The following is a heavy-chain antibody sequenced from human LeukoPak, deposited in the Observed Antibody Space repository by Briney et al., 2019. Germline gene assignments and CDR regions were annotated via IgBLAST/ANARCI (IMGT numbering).Heavy chain of an antibody. CDR1: GFTFSSYD. V-gene: IGHV3-23*01. D-gene: IGHD2-2*01. J-gene: IGHJ4*02. CDR2: VSSGGDRT. Sequence: GGSLRLSCAASGFTFSSYDMSWVRQAPGKGLQWVSAVSSGGDRTYYADYVKGRFSISRDNSKNTLYLQMNSLSADDTAVYYCASGGGYCSTTSCYVLYYWGQGALVTVSS. CDR3: ASGGGYCSTTSCYVLYY.